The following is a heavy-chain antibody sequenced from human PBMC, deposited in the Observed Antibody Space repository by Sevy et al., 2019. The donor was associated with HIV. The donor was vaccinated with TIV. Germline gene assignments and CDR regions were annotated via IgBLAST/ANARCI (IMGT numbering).Heavy chain of an antibody. V-gene: IGHV4-39*01. CDR1: GGSISKIGNY. CDR2: IFHTGKT. Sequence: SETLSLTCSVSGGSISKIGNYWGWVRQPPGERLEWIGDIFHTGKTNYNPSLKSRVTISLDTSKNQFSLKFSSVTAADTAVYYCAKIYDYWGPGALVTVSS. CDR3: AKIYDY. J-gene: IGHJ4*02. D-gene: IGHD3-3*01.